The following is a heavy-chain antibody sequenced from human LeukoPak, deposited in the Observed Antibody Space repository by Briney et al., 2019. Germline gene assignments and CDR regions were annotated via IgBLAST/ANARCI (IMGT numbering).Heavy chain of an antibody. CDR3: ARRYSSGWYALFDY. J-gene: IGHJ4*02. CDR1: GGSSSSSSYY. D-gene: IGHD6-19*01. CDR2: IYYSGST. Sequence: SETLSLTCTVSGGSSSSSSYYWGWIRQPPGKGLEWIGSIYYSGSTYYNPSLKSRVTISVDTSKNQFSLKLSSVTAADTAVYYCARRYSSGWYALFDYWGQGTLVTVSS. V-gene: IGHV4-39*01.